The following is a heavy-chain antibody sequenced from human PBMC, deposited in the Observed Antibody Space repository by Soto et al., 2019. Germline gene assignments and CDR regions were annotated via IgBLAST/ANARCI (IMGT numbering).Heavy chain of an antibody. D-gene: IGHD3-10*01. CDR3: ARGERYYGSGSYYRRGGFDY. CDR1: GGSFSGYY. V-gene: IGHV4-34*01. J-gene: IGHJ4*02. Sequence: QVQLQQWGAGLLKPSETLSLTCAVYGGSFSGYYWSWIRQPPGKGLEWIGEINHSGSTNYNPSLKSRVTKSGDTSKNQFSLKLSSVTAADTAVYYCARGERYYGSGSYYRRGGFDYWGQGTLVTVSS. CDR2: INHSGST.